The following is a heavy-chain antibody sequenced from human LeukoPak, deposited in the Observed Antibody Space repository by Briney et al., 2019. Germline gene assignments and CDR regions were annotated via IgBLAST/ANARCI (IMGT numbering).Heavy chain of an antibody. J-gene: IGHJ4*02. CDR3: ARDSGSTSSLDY. Sequence: PGGSLRLSCAASGFTFSSYAMHWVRQAPGKGLEWVAVISYDGSNKYYADSVKGRFTISRDNSKNTLYLQMNSLRAEDTAVYYCARDSGSTSSLDYWGQGTLVTVSS. CDR1: GFTFSSYA. D-gene: IGHD2-2*01. V-gene: IGHV3-30-3*01. CDR2: ISYDGSNK.